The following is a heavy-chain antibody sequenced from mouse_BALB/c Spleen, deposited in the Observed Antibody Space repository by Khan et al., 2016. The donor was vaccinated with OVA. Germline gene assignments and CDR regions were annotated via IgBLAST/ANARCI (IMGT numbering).Heavy chain of an antibody. D-gene: IGHD2-1*01. V-gene: IGHV1-5*01. CDR2: IYPGNSDT. CDR1: GYSFTSYW. CDR3: KDGNNVGGFDY. J-gene: IGHJ3*01. Sequence: VQLQQSGTVLARPGASVKMSCKASGYSFTSYWMHWVKQRPGQGLEWIGAIYPGNSDTSYNQKFKGKAKLTAVTSASTAYMELSSLTNEDSAFYYSKDGNNVGGFDYWDQGTLVTVSA.